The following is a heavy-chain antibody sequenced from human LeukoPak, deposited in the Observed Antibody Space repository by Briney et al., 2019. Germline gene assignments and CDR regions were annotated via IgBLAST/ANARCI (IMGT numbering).Heavy chain of an antibody. V-gene: IGHV3-30-3*01. CDR3: AKVPSPIIVARVHIDY. J-gene: IGHJ4*02. CDR1: GFTFSSYA. CDR2: ISYDGSNK. D-gene: IGHD2-15*01. Sequence: GGSLRLSCAASGFTFSSYAMHWVRQAPGKGLEWVAVISYDGSNKYYADSVKGRFTISRDNSKNTLYLQMNSLRAEDTAVYYCAKVPSPIIVARVHIDYWGQGTLVTVSS.